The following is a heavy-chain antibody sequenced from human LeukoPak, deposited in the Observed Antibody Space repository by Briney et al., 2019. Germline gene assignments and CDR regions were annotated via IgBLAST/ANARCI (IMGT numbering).Heavy chain of an antibody. D-gene: IGHD4-11*01. J-gene: IGHJ4*02. CDR3: ARVAGVTRYFDY. Sequence: GGSLRLSCAASGFTFTSCWMSWVRQAPGKGLDWVANIKEDGREKYYMDSVKGRFTISRDNAKNSLCLQMNSLGAGDTAVYYCARVAGVTRYFDYWGQGTLVTVSS. CDR1: GFTFTSCW. V-gene: IGHV3-7*01. CDR2: IKEDGREK.